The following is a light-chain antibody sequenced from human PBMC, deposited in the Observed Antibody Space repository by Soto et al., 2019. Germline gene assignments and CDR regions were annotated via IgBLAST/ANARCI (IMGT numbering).Light chain of an antibody. CDR3: CSYSTSNTHNYV. CDR2: EVN. V-gene: IGLV2-14*03. J-gene: IGLJ1*01. CDR1: SIDIGAYDY. Sequence: LTQPASVSGSPGQSITISCTGTSIDIGAYDYVSWFQQHPGKAPQLIIYEVNLRPSGVSDRFSASKSGDTASLTISGLQAGDEADYYCCSYSTSNTHNYVFXTGTKVTVL.